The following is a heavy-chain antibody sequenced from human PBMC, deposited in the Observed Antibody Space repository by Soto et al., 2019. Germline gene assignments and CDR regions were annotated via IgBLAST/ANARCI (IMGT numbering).Heavy chain of an antibody. CDR1: GYSFTSYW. J-gene: IGHJ3*02. D-gene: IGHD3-22*01. Sequence: GESLKISCKGSGYSFTSYWXGWVRQMPGKGLEWMGIIYPGDSDTRYSPSFQGQVTISADKSISTAYLQWSSLKAPDTAMYYCAMPIDSSGHDAFDIWGQGTMVTVSS. CDR3: AMPIDSSGHDAFDI. V-gene: IGHV5-51*01. CDR2: IYPGDSDT.